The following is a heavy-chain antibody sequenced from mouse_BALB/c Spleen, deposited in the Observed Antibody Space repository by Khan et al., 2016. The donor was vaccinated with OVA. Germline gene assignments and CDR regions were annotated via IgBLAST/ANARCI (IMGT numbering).Heavy chain of an antibody. V-gene: IGHV1S81*02. CDR3: TRSRYGTFAY. Sequence: QVHVKQSGAELVKPGASVKLSCKASGYTFTSYYMYWVKQRPGQGLEWIGEINPSDGDTNFNEKFKSKATLTVDKSSSTVYMQLSSLTSEDSAVYYCTRSRYGTFAYWGQGTLVTVSA. CDR1: GYTFTSYY. J-gene: IGHJ3*01. CDR2: INPSDGDT. D-gene: IGHD2-1*01.